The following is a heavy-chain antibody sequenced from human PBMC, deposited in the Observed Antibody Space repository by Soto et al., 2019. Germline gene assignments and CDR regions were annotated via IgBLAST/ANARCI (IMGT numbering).Heavy chain of an antibody. Sequence: GGSLRLSCAASGFPFSSYGLHWVRQAPGKGLEWVAVISYDGSNKHYADSVKGRFTISRDNSKTTLYLQMNSLRAEDTAVYYCARDRYSSGWMGYGYYYGVDVWGQGTTVTVSS. V-gene: IGHV3-30-3*01. D-gene: IGHD6-19*01. CDR2: ISYDGSNK. CDR3: ARDRYSSGWMGYGYYYGVDV. CDR1: GFPFSSYG. J-gene: IGHJ6*02.